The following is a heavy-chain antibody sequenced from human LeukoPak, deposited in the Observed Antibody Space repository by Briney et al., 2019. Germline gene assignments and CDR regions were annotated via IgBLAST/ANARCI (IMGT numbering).Heavy chain of an antibody. V-gene: IGHV4-59*12. CDR2: IYHGGST. J-gene: IGHJ3*02. Sequence: SETLSLTCTVSGGSISSYYWSWIRQPPGKGLEWIGYIYHGGSTYYNPSLKSRVTISVDRSKNQFSLNLSSVTAADTAVYYCARDRPYSSSWYDAFDIWGQGTMVTVSS. CDR3: ARDRPYSSSWYDAFDI. D-gene: IGHD6-13*01. CDR1: GGSISSYY.